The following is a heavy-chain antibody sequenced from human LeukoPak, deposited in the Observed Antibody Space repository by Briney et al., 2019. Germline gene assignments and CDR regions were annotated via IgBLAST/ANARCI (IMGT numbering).Heavy chain of an antibody. Sequence: SETLSLTCTVSGGSISSYYWSWIRQPPGKGLEWIGYIYYSGSTNYNPSLKSRVTISVDTSKNQFSLKLSSVTAAGTAVYYCARDWVSSSWSHYYYGMDVWGQGTTVTVSS. CDR2: IYYSGST. D-gene: IGHD6-13*01. CDR1: GGSISSYY. V-gene: IGHV4-59*01. CDR3: ARDWVSSSWSHYYYGMDV. J-gene: IGHJ6*02.